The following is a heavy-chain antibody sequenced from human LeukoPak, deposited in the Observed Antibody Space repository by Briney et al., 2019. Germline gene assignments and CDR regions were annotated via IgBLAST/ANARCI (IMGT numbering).Heavy chain of an antibody. D-gene: IGHD3-3*01. V-gene: IGHV3-30*03. J-gene: IGHJ4*02. CDR3: ARGGYYGSGRYYFDS. CDR1: GLTFSNYG. CDR2: ISYDGTTK. Sequence: GGTLRLSCAASGLTFSNYGMHWVRQAPGKGLEWVAVISYDGTTKYYGDSVKGRFTISRDNSKNTLYLQMNSLRAEDTAVYYCARGGYYGSGRYYFDSWGQGTLVTVSS.